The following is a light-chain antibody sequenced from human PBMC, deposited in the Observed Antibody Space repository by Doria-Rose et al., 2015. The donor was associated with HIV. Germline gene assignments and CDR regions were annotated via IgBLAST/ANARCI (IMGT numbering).Light chain of an antibody. J-gene: IGKJ2*01. CDR1: QSISSY. CDR3: QQSYSTPPYT. CDR2: AAS. V-gene: IGKV1-39*01. Sequence: VGDRVTITCRASQSISSYLNWYQQKPGKAPELLIYAASSLQSGVPSRFSGSGSGTDLTLTISSLQPEDFATYYCQQSYSTPPYTFGQGTKLEIK.